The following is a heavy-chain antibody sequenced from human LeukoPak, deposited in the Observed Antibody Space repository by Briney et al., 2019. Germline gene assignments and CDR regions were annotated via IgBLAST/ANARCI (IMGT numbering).Heavy chain of an antibody. Sequence: SVKVSCKASGFTFTSSAMQWVRQARGQRLEWIGWIVVGNGKTNYAQKFQERVTITRDMSTTTAYMELSSLRSEDTAVYYCAALVVPSTNLRNYYYYYIDVWGKGTTVTISS. V-gene: IGHV1-58*02. J-gene: IGHJ6*03. CDR1: GFTFTSSA. D-gene: IGHD3-16*02. CDR3: AALVVPSTNLRNYYYYYIDV. CDR2: IVVGNGKT.